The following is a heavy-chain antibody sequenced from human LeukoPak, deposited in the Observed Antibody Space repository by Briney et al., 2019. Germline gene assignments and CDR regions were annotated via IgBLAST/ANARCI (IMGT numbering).Heavy chain of an antibody. CDR2: INHSGGT. Sequence: SETLSLTCALYGGSFSGYYWSWIRQPPGKGLQWIGEINHSGGTNYNPSLKSRVTISVDTSKNQFSLKLSAVTAADTAVYYCARGRYCSSTSCYDFQHWGQGTLVTVSS. J-gene: IGHJ1*01. V-gene: IGHV4-34*01. CDR3: ARGRYCSSTSCYDFQH. CDR1: GGSFSGYY. D-gene: IGHD2-2*01.